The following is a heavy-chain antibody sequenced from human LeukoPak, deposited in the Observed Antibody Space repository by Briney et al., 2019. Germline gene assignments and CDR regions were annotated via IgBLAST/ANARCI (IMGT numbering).Heavy chain of an antibody. CDR3: ARDKIVGATYFDY. D-gene: IGHD1-26*01. CDR1: GFTFSSYA. CDR2: IKQDGSER. Sequence: GGSLRLSCAASGFTFSSYAMSWVRRAPGKGLEWVANIKQDGSERYYVDSVKGRFTISRDNAKTSLYLQMNSLRAEDTAVYYCARDKIVGATYFDYWGQGILVTVSS. J-gene: IGHJ4*02. V-gene: IGHV3-7*03.